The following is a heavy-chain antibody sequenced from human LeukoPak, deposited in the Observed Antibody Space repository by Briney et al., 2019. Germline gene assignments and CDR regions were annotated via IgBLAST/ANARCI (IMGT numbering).Heavy chain of an antibody. CDR2: ISSSGSPI. Sequence: GGSLRLSCAASGFTFSSYEMNWVRQAPGKGLEWVSYISSSGSPIYYADSVKGRFTVSRDNAENSLYLQMNSLRAEDTAVYYCARGGGYSYGSFDYWGQGTLVTVSS. CDR1: GFTFSSYE. CDR3: ARGGGYSYGSFDY. D-gene: IGHD5-18*01. V-gene: IGHV3-48*03. J-gene: IGHJ4*02.